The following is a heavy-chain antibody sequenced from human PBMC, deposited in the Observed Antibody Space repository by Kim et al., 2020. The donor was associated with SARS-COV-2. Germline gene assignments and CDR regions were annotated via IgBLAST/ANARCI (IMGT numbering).Heavy chain of an antibody. CDR2: IYYSGST. J-gene: IGHJ6*02. Sequence: SETLSLTCTVSGGSISSSSYYWGWIRQPPGKGLEWIGSIYYSGSTYYNPSLKSRVTISVDTSKNQFSLKLSSVTAADTAVYYCARDDGSSLGYYYYGMDVWGQGTTVTVSS. V-gene: IGHV4-39*07. D-gene: IGHD6-6*01. CDR3: ARDDGSSLGYYYYGMDV. CDR1: GGSISSSSYY.